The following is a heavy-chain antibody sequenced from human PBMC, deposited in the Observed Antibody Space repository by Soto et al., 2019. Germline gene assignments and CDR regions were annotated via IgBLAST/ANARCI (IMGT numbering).Heavy chain of an antibody. CDR2: ISSSSSYI. CDR1: GFTFSNYA. CDR3: ARGGYDFWSGYCPY. Sequence: GGSLRLSCAASGFTFSNYALNWVRQAPGKGLEWVSSISSSSSYIYYADSVKGRFTISRDNAKNSLYLQMNSLRAEDTAVYYCARGGYDFWSGYCPYWGQGTLVTVSS. J-gene: IGHJ4*02. D-gene: IGHD3-3*01. V-gene: IGHV3-21*01.